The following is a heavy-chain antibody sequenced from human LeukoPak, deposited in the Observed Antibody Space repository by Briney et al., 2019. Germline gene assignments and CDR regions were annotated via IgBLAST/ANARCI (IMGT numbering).Heavy chain of an antibody. CDR1: GFTFDSYS. J-gene: IGHJ5*02. CDR2: ITSGSSTI. CDR3: AKGPVYYYDSSGYLNWFDP. D-gene: IGHD3-22*01. V-gene: IGHV3-48*04. Sequence: GGSLRLSCAASGFTFDSYSMSWVRQAPGKGLEWVSYITSGSSTIYYPDSVKGRFTISRDNAKNSLYLQMNSLRAEDTAVYYCAKGPVYYYDSSGYLNWFDPWGQGTLVTVSS.